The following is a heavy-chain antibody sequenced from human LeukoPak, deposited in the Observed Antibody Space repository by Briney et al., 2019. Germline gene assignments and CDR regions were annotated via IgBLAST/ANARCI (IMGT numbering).Heavy chain of an antibody. CDR3: ASRRGYCSGGSCYFFDY. J-gene: IGHJ4*02. CDR2: INPSGGST. D-gene: IGHD2-15*01. V-gene: IGHV1-46*01. Sequence: ASVKVSCKASGYTLTSYYMHWVRQAPGQGLEWMGIINPSGGSTSYAQKFQGRVTMTRDTSTSTVYMELSSLRSEDTAVYYCASRRGYCSGGSCYFFDYWGQGTLVTVSS. CDR1: GYTLTSYY.